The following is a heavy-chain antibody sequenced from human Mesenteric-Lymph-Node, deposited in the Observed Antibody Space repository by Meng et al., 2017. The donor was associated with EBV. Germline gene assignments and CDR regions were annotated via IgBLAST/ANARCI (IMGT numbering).Heavy chain of an antibody. Sequence: VQLVQSGFELKKTGASVKVSCKASGYTFSSYAMHWVRQAPGQRLEWMGWINAGNGNTKYSQKFQGRVTITRDTSASTAYMELSSLRSEDTAVYYCARVRGIAVVPPDYWGQGTLVTVSS. CDR3: ARVRGIAVVPPDY. CDR2: INAGNGNT. D-gene: IGHD6-19*01. CDR1: GYTFSSYA. J-gene: IGHJ4*02. V-gene: IGHV1-3*01.